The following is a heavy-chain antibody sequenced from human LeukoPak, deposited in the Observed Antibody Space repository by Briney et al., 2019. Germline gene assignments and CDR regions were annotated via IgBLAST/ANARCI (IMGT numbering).Heavy chain of an antibody. J-gene: IGHJ6*03. CDR3: ARVLRYCSGGNCYSGGLGYMDV. CDR2: ISRSGSTK. V-gene: IGHV3-11*01. D-gene: IGHD2-15*01. CDR1: GFTFSDYD. Sequence: GGSLRLSCAASGFTFSDYDMRWIRQAPGKGLEWVSSISRSGSTKYYADSVKGRFTISRDNAKDSLFLQMNSLRAEDTAVYYCARVLRYCSGGNCYSGGLGYMDVWGKGTTVTISS.